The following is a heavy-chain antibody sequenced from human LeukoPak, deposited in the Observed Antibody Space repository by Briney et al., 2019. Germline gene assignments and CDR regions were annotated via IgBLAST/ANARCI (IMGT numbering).Heavy chain of an antibody. J-gene: IGHJ4*02. CDR2: IWYDASNK. CDR3: AALGTAMVQTHFDY. CDR1: GFTFSSYG. V-gene: IGHV3-33*01. Sequence: PGRSLRLSCAASGFTFSSYGMHWVRKAPGKGLEWVAVIWYDASNKYYADSVKGRFTISRDNSKNTLYLQMNSLRAEDTAVYYCAALGTAMVQTHFDYWGQETLFTASS. D-gene: IGHD5-18*01.